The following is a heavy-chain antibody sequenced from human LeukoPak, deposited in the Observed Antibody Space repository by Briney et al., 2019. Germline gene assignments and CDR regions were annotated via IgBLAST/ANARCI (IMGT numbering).Heavy chain of an antibody. Sequence: SETLSLTCTVSGGSISSYYWSWIRQPPGKGLEWIGYIYYSGSTNYNPSLKSRVTISVDTSKNLFSLKLSSVTAADTAVYYCARGTIAVAGPRYNWFDPWGQGTLVTVSS. J-gene: IGHJ5*02. V-gene: IGHV4-59*01. CDR3: ARGTIAVAGPRYNWFDP. CDR1: GGSISSYY. D-gene: IGHD6-19*01. CDR2: IYYSGST.